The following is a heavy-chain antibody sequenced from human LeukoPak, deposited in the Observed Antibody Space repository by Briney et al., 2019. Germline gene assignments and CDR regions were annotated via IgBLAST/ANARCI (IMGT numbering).Heavy chain of an antibody. CDR3: ASLSGSYGGYYYYGMDV. V-gene: IGHV4-59*01. CDR1: GGSISSYY. Sequence: SETLSLTCTVSGGSISSYYWSWIRQPPGKGLEWIGYIYYSGSTNYNPSLKSRVTISVDTSKNQFSLKLSSVTAADTAVYYCASLSGSYGGYYYYGMDVWGQGTTVTVSS. CDR2: IYYSGST. J-gene: IGHJ6*02. D-gene: IGHD1-26*01.